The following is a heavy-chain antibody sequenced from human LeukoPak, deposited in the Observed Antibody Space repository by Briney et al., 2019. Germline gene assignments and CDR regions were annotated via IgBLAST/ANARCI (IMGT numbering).Heavy chain of an antibody. Sequence: PSETPSLTCAVYGGSFSGYYWSWIRQPPGKGLEWIGEINHSGSTNYNPSLKSRVTISVDTSKNQFSLKLSSVTAADTAVYYCARGGLVTMVRVGSGGMDVWGQGTTVTVSS. CDR3: ARGGLVTMVRVGSGGMDV. CDR2: INHSGST. D-gene: IGHD3-10*01. V-gene: IGHV4-34*01. CDR1: GGSFSGYY. J-gene: IGHJ6*02.